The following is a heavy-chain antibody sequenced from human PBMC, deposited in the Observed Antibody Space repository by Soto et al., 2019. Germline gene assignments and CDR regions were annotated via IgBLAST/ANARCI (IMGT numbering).Heavy chain of an antibody. D-gene: IGHD6-25*01. J-gene: IGHJ4*02. CDR2: IYWDDAK. CDR1: GFSLSTSGVG. CDR3: AHTVTAARFDY. Sequence: GSGPTLVIPTQTLTLTCSFSGFSLSTSGVGVGWIRQPPGKALQWLVLIYWDDAKRYSPSLKNRLTITKDTSKNQVVLTMINMDPVDTATYYCAHTVTAARFDYWGQGTLVTVSS. V-gene: IGHV2-5*02.